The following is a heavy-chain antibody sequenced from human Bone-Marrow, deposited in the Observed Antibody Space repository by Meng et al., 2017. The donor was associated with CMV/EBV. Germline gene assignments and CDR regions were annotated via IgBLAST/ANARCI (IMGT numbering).Heavy chain of an antibody. D-gene: IGHD3-3*01. J-gene: IGHJ5*02. CDR3: ARGLYYDFWSGYYLEGSGWFDP. Sequence: SETLSLTCAVYGGSFSGYYWSWIRQPPGKGLEWIGEINHSGSTNYNPSLKSRVTISVDTSKNQFSLKLSSVTAADTAVYYCARGLYYDFWSGYYLEGSGWFDPWGQGTRVTGYS. CDR1: GGSFSGYY. V-gene: IGHV4-34*01. CDR2: INHSGST.